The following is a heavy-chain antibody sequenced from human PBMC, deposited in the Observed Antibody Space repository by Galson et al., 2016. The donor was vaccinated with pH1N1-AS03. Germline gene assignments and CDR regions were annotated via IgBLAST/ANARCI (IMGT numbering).Heavy chain of an antibody. Sequence: SVKVSCKASGGTFSSYVINWVRQAPGQGLEWMGRIIPSLDVPNYAQKFQGRVTITAGKSTRTAYMELSSLRSEDTAVYYCARDSTITGTTEDDALDIWGQGTMVIVSS. J-gene: IGHJ3*02. V-gene: IGHV1-69*04. CDR1: GGTFSSYV. D-gene: IGHD1-14*01. CDR2: IIPSLDVP. CDR3: ARDSTITGTTEDDALDI.